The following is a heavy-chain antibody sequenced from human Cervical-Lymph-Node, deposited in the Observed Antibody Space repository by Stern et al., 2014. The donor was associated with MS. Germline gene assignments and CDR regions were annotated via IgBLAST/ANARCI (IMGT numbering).Heavy chain of an antibody. D-gene: IGHD1-1*01. CDR3: ARDTSSPERSDW. Sequence: EVQLVESGGGVIQPGGSLRLSCTASGFTVSRDYMTWVRQAPGKGLGWVSLITNVGITFYTDSGKGRFTISRDDSKNNVYLHMTSLRAEDTAMYYCARDTSSPERSDWWGQGTLVTVSS. CDR2: ITNVGIT. J-gene: IGHJ4*02. CDR1: GFTVSRDY. V-gene: IGHV3-53*01.